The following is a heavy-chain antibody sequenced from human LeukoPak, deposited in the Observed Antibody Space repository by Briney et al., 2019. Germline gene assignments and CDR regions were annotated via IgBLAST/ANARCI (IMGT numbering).Heavy chain of an antibody. CDR3: ARGDIYWDY. CDR1: GYTFSGNS. CDR2: INPNSGGT. V-gene: IGHV1-2*02. J-gene: IGHJ4*02. Sequence: ASVKVSCKASGYTFSGNSMHWVRQAPGQGLEWMGWINPNSGGTKYAQNFQGRVTMTRDTSITTAYMELSSLRSDDTAVYYCARGDIYWDYWGQGTQVTVSS. D-gene: IGHD2-15*01.